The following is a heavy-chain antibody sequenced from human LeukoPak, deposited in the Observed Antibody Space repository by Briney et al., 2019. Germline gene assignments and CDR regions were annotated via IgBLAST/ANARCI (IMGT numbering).Heavy chain of an antibody. D-gene: IGHD2-21*02. Sequence: ASVKVSCKASGFTFTSSAVQWVRQARGQRLEWIGWIVVGSGNTNYAQKFQERVTITRDMSTSTAYMELSSLRSEDTAAYYCAAAYCGGDCYSSPGDYWGQGTLVTVSS. CDR1: GFTFTSSA. V-gene: IGHV1-58*01. CDR3: AAAYCGGDCYSSPGDY. J-gene: IGHJ4*02. CDR2: IVVGSGNT.